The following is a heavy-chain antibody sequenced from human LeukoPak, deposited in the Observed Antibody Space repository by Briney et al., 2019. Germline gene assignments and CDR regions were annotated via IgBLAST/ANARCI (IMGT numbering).Heavy chain of an antibody. Sequence: ASVKVSCKASGYTFTSYWMHWVRQAPGQGLEWLGVINPNGGRSTYTQNFQGRVTMTRDTSTTTVYMGLSRLRSEDTAVYYCARDFGINYGDYYYYYMDVWGKGTTVTVSS. CDR2: INPNGGRS. V-gene: IGHV1-46*01. J-gene: IGHJ6*03. D-gene: IGHD4-17*01. CDR1: GYTFTSYW. CDR3: ARDFGINYGDYYYYYMDV.